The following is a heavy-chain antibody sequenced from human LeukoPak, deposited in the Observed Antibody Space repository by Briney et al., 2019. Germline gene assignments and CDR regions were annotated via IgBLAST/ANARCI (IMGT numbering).Heavy chain of an antibody. CDR3: GGDY. J-gene: IGHJ4*02. Sequence: GGSLRLSCVVSGLTFSNYAMIWVRQASETGLEWVSTISTTGEITYYADAVKGRFTISRDNSKNTVLLHMNDLRVDDTAIYYCGGDYWGQGTLVTVSS. CDR1: GLTFSNYA. CDR2: ISTTGEIT. V-gene: IGHV3-23*01.